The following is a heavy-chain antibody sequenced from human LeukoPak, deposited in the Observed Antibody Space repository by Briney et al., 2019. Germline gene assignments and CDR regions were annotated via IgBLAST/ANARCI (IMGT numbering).Heavy chain of an antibody. V-gene: IGHV3-23*01. J-gene: IGHJ5*02. CDR2: ISGSGGST. CDR1: GFTFSSYA. D-gene: IGHD2-2*02. Sequence: PGGSLRLSCAASGFTFSSYAMSWVRQAPGKGLEWVSAISGSGGSTYYADSVKGRFTISRDNSKNTLYLQMNSLRAEDTAVYYCAKAGGVVVPAAILSWFDPWGQGTLVTVSS. CDR3: AKAGGVVVPAAILSWFDP.